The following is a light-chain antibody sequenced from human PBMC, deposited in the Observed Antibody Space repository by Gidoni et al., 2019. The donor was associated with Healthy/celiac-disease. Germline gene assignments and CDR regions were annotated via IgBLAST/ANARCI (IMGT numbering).Light chain of an antibody. CDR3: QQYYSTPYT. CDR2: WAS. V-gene: IGKV4-1*01. CDR1: QSVLYSSNNKNY. Sequence: DIVMTLSPASLAVSLGERATINCKSSQSVLYSSNNKNYLAWYQQKPGQPPKLLIYWASTRESGVPDRFSGSGSGTDFTLTISSLQAEDVAVYYCQQYYSTPYTFGQGTKLEIK. J-gene: IGKJ2*01.